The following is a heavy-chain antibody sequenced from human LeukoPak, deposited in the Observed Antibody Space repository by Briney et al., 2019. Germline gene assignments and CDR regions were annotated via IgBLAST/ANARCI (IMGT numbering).Heavy chain of an antibody. V-gene: IGHV1-69*04. CDR3: ARERVGGSYFDY. CDR1: GGTFSSYA. J-gene: IGHJ4*02. D-gene: IGHD1-26*01. CDR2: IIPILGIA. Sequence: GSSVKVSCKASGGTFSSYAISWVRQAPGQGLEWMGRIIPILGIANYAQKFQGRVTITADKSTSTAYMELSSLRSEDTAVYYCARERVGGSYFDYWGRGTLVTVSS.